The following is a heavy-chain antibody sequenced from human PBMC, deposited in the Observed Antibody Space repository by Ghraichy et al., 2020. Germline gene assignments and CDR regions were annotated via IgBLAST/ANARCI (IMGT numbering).Heavy chain of an antibody. D-gene: IGHD6-13*01. Sequence: GGSLRLSCVGSGFIFRTYSMHWVRQAPGKGLEWVALMSYDGSDTRYADSIKGRFNISRDNSKITLYLQMDSLRVDDTALYFCARGPGSGSWTIDYWGRGTLVTVSS. J-gene: IGHJ4*02. CDR3: ARGPGSGSWTIDY. V-gene: IGHV3-30-3*01. CDR1: GFIFRTYS. CDR2: MSYDGSDT.